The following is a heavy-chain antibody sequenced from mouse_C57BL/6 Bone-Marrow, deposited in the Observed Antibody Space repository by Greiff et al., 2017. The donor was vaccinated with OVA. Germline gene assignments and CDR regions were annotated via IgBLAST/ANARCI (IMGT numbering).Heavy chain of an antibody. CDR3: TRDGDARGFDY. J-gene: IGHJ2*01. CDR2: ISDGGSYT. Sequence: EVQLVESGGGLVKPGGSLKLSCAASGFTFSSYAMSWVRQTPEKRLEWVATISDGGSYTYYPDNVKGRFTISRDNAKNNLYLQMSHLKSEDTAMYCCTRDGDARGFDYWGQGTTLTVSS. V-gene: IGHV5-4*01. CDR1: GFTFSSYA.